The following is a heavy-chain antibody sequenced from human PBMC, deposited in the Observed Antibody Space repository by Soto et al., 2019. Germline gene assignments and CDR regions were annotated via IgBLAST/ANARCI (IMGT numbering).Heavy chain of an antibody. D-gene: IGHD6-19*01. CDR2: ISGSGDST. Sequence: PGGSLRLSCAASGFTFSNHALSWVRQAPGKGLEWVSAISGSGDSTYSADSVKGRFTISRDNSQSTLYLQMNSLRGDDTALYYCAKVSGTGWYNVFHIWGQGTMVTVSS. CDR3: AKVSGTGWYNVFHI. CDR1: GFTFSNHA. V-gene: IGHV3-23*01. J-gene: IGHJ3*02.